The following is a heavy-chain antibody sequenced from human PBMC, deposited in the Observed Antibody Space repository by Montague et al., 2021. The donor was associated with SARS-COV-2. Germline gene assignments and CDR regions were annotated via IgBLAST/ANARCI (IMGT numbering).Heavy chain of an antibody. CDR1: GGSISSSSYY. Sequence: SETLSLTCTVSGGSISSSSYYWGWIRQPPGKGLEWIGSIYYSGSTYYNPSLKSRVTISVDTSKNQFSLKLSSVTAADTAVYYCAGRGVRYSSSWYSYWFDPWGQGTLVTGSS. CDR3: AGRGVRYSSSWYSYWFDP. CDR2: IYYSGST. D-gene: IGHD6-13*01. V-gene: IGHV4-39*01. J-gene: IGHJ5*02.